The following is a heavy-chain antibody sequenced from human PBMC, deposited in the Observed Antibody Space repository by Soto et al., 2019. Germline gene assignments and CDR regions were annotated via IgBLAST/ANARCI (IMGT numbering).Heavy chain of an antibody. CDR3: AKSWLRLRSAMNQTRQWPDYYYGMDV. CDR2: ISGSGGST. V-gene: IGHV3-23*01. D-gene: IGHD5-12*01. Sequence: GGSLRLSCAASGFTFSSYAMSWVRQAPGKGLEWVSAISGSGGSTYYADSVKGRFTISRDNSKNTLYLQMNSLRAEDTAVYYCAKSWLRLRSAMNQTRQWPDYYYGMDVWGQGTTVTVSS. CDR1: GFTFSSYA. J-gene: IGHJ6*02.